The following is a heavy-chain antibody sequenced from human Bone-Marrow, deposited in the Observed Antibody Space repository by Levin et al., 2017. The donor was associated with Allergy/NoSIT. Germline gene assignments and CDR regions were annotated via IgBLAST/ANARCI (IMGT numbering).Heavy chain of an antibody. CDR2: TSSSGSAM. CDR3: ARGGRGYGRSASCFDY. D-gene: IGHD2-2*01. CDR1: GFTFSDHY. Sequence: GGSLRLSCAVSGFTFSDHYMSWIRQAPGKGLEWVSYTSSSGSAMYYADSVKGRFTISRDNAKNSLFLQMNSLRAEDTAVYYCARGGRGYGRSASCFDYWGQGTLVTVSS. J-gene: IGHJ4*02. V-gene: IGHV3-11*01.